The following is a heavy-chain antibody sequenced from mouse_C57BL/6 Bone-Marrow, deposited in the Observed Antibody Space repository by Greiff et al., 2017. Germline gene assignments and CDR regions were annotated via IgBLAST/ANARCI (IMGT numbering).Heavy chain of an antibody. CDR2: IWRGGST. CDR1: GFSLTSYG. D-gene: IGHD2-1*01. V-gene: IGHV2-5*01. J-gene: IGHJ4*01. Sequence: QVQLQQSGPGLVQPSHSLSITCTVSGFSLTSYGVHWVRQSPGKGLEWLGVIWRGGSTDYNAAFMSRLSITKDNSKSQGSFKMNSLQANDTDRYYCGKNPVYDAPKAGNYAMDYWGQGTTVTVSS. CDR3: GKNPVYDAPKAGNYAMDY.